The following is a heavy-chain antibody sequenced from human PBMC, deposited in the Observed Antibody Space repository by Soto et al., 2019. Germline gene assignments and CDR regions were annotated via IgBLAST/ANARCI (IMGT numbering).Heavy chain of an antibody. J-gene: IGHJ4*02. CDR2: ISSTTNYI. V-gene: IGHV3-21*01. Sequence: PWGSLRISCAASGFTFTRYSMNWVRQAPGKGLEWVSSISSTTNYIYYADSMKGRFTVSRDNAKNSVYLEMNSLSAEDTAVYYCARESEDLTSNFDYWGQGTLVTVSS. CDR1: GFTFTRYS. CDR3: ARESEDLTSNFDY.